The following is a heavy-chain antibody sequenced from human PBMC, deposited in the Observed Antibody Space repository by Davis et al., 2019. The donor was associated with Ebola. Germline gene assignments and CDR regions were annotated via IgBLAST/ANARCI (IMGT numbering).Heavy chain of an antibody. CDR2: IYYSGST. CDR3: ARDVARGWFDP. V-gene: IGHV4-59*01. CDR1: GGSFSGYY. Sequence: MPSETLSLTCAVYGGSFSGYYWSWIRQPPGKGLEWIGYIYYSGSTNYNPSLKSRVTISVDTSKNQFSLKLSSVTAADTAVYYCARDVARGWFDPWGQGTLVTVSS. J-gene: IGHJ5*02.